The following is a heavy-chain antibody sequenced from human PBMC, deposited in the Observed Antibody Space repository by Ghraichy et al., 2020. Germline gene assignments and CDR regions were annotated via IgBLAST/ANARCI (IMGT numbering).Heavy chain of an antibody. CDR2: ISSSSSTI. J-gene: IGHJ6*03. Sequence: GGSLRLSCAASGFTFSSYSMNWVRQAPGKGLEWVSYISSSSSTIYYADSVKGRFTISRDNAKNSLYLQMNSLRAEDTAVYYCARAFFWSGPSVYYYYYMDVWGKGTTVTVSS. CDR3: ARAFFWSGPSVYYYYYMDV. V-gene: IGHV3-48*01. CDR1: GFTFSSYS. D-gene: IGHD3-3*01.